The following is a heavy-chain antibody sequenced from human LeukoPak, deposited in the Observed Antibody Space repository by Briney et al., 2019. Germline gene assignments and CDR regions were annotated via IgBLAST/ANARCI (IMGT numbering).Heavy chain of an antibody. V-gene: IGHV3-7*01. D-gene: IGHD3-3*01. CDR1: GLTFNTYW. Sequence: GGSLRLSCVASGLTFNTYWMNWVRQAPGKGPEWVANIKKDGSETYYVESVKGRFTISRDNAKNSVYLQMNRLRVEDTAVYYCMAGVVWQSDYWGQGTLVTVSS. CDR2: IKKDGSET. J-gene: IGHJ4*02. CDR3: MAGVVWQSDY.